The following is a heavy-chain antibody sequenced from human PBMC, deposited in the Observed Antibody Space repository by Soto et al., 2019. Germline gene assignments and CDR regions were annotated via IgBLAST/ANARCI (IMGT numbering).Heavy chain of an antibody. J-gene: IGHJ4*02. Sequence: SETLSLTCTVSGGSVSSGSYYWSWIRQPPGKGLEWIGYIYYIGSTNYNPSLKSRVTISVDTSKNQFSLKLSSVSAADTAVYYCAREVAGTFDYWGQGTLVTVSS. V-gene: IGHV4-61*01. CDR2: IYYIGST. D-gene: IGHD6-19*01. CDR3: AREVAGTFDY. CDR1: GGSVSSGSYY.